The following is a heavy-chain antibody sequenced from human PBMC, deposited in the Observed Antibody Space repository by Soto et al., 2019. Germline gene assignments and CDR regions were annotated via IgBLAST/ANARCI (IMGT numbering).Heavy chain of an antibody. CDR3: AREKYYYDSSGKNRFDY. CDR2: ISAYNGNT. CDR1: GYTFTSYG. V-gene: IGHV1-18*01. D-gene: IGHD3-22*01. Sequence: GASVKVSCKASGYTFTSYGISWVRQAPGQGLEWMGWISAYNGNTNYAQKLQGRVTMTTDTSTSTAYMELRSLRSDDTAVYYCAREKYYYDSSGKNRFDYWGQGTLVTVSS. J-gene: IGHJ4*02.